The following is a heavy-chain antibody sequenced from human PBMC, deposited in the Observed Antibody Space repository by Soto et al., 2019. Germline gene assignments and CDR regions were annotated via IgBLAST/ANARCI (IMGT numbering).Heavy chain of an antibody. CDR1: GLIFRNYG. CDR3: ANHETGVWEADPDGYFDL. CDR2: ISGRGGST. J-gene: IGHJ2*01. Sequence: QPGLSLRLSCSASGLIFRNYGMSWFRQTPGHGLEWVSGISGRGGSTYYADSVKGRFTISRDNSKNTLYLQTDSLRADDTAVYYCANHETGVWEADPDGYFDLCSPVSL. V-gene: IGHV3-23*01. D-gene: IGHD1-26*01.